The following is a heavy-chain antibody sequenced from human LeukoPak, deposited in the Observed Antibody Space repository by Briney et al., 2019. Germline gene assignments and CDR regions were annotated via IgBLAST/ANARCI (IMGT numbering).Heavy chain of an antibody. V-gene: IGHV1-69*04. D-gene: IGHD6-13*01. CDR2: IIPILGIA. CDR3: ARDKEAAAASYVDY. J-gene: IGHJ4*02. CDR1: GGTFSSYA. Sequence: SVKVSCKASGGTFSSYAISWVRQAPGQGLEWMGRIIPILGIANYAQKFQGRVTITADKSTSTAYMELSSLRSEDTAVYYCARDKEAAAASYVDYWGQGTLVTVSS.